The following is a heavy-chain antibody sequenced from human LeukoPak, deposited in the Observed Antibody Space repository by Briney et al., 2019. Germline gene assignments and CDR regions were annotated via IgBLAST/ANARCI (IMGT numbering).Heavy chain of an antibody. Sequence: SETLSPTCTVSGDSISSSSFYWGWIRQPPGKGLEWIGSFSYSGSTYYNPSLKSRVTISVDTSKNHFSLKLSSVTAADTAVYYRATAAAISAAVYWGQGTLVTVSS. CDR3: ATAAAISAAVY. D-gene: IGHD6-13*01. CDR1: GDSISSSSFY. CDR2: FSYSGST. V-gene: IGHV4-39*02. J-gene: IGHJ4*02.